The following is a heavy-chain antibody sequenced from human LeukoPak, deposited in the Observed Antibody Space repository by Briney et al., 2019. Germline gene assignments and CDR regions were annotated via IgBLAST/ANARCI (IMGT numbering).Heavy chain of an antibody. D-gene: IGHD3-22*01. CDR3: ARHTYDSSGYYYLAYYFDY. Sequence: PSETLSFNCTVSGGSISSSSYYWGWIRQPPGKGLEWIGSIYYSGSTYYNPSLKSRVTISVDTSKNQFSLKLSSVTAADTAVYYCARHTYDSSGYYYLAYYFDYWGQGTLVTVSS. CDR1: GGSISSSSYY. CDR2: IYYSGST. J-gene: IGHJ4*02. V-gene: IGHV4-39*01.